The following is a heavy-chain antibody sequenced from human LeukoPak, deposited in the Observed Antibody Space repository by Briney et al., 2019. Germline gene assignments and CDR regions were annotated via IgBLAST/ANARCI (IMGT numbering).Heavy chain of an antibody. CDR2: ISAYNGNT. CDR3: ARTTYYYDSSGYYPLRY. J-gene: IGHJ4*02. CDR1: GYTFTSYG. Sequence: VASVKVSCKASGYTFTSYGISWVRQAPGQGLEWMGWISAYNGNTNYAQKLQGRVTITTDTSTSTAYMELRSLRSDDTAVYYCARTTYYYDSSGYYPLRYWGQGTLVTVSS. V-gene: IGHV1-18*01. D-gene: IGHD3-22*01.